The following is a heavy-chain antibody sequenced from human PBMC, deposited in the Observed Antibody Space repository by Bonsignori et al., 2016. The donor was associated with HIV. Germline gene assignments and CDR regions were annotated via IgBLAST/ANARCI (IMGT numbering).Heavy chain of an antibody. CDR1: GFTFSSYS. D-gene: IGHD1-26*01. CDR3: ARDYVGATPNYYYYYYMDV. CDR2: ISSSSSTI. V-gene: IGHV3-48*02. Sequence: GESLKISCAASGFTFSSYSMNWVRQAPGKGLEWVSYISSSSSTIYYADSVKGRFTISRDNAKNSLYLQMNSLRDEDTAVYYCARDYVGATPNYYYYYYMDVWGKGTTVTVSS. J-gene: IGHJ6*03.